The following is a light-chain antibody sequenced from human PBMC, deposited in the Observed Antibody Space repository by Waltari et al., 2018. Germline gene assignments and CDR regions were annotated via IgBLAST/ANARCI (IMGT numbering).Light chain of an antibody. Sequence: EIVMTQSPATLSVSPGERATLSCRASQSINSNVAWYQQKPGQAPRLLIYGASARATGIPVRFSGSGSGTEFTLTISSLQSDDFGVYYCQQYYSTQYTFGQGTKLEIK. J-gene: IGKJ2*01. V-gene: IGKV3-15*01. CDR3: QQYYSTQYT. CDR1: QSINSN. CDR2: GAS.